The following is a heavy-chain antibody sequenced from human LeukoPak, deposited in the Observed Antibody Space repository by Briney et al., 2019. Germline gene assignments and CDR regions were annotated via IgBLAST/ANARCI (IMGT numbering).Heavy chain of an antibody. Sequence: GGSLRLSCAASGFTLTNFWMSWVRQAPGKGLEWVANIKQDGSEKNYVDSVKGRFTISRDNAKNSLYLQMNSLRAEDTAVYYCARLGVPAATEDYYYMDVWGKGTAVTVSS. CDR1: GFTLTNFW. CDR2: IKQDGSEK. V-gene: IGHV3-7*01. D-gene: IGHD2-2*01. J-gene: IGHJ6*03. CDR3: ARLGVPAATEDYYYMDV.